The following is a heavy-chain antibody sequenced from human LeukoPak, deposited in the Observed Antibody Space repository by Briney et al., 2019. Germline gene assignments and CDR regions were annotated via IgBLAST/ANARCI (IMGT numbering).Heavy chain of an antibody. J-gene: IGHJ5*02. CDR1: GFSFSTYW. CDR2: INVDGSTT. CDR3: ARGFRWFDP. V-gene: IGHV3-74*01. Sequence: GGSLRLSCEASGFSFSTYWTQWVRQAPGKGLVWVSRINVDGSTTSYADSVKGRFTISRDNAKNTLYLQMNSLRAEDTAVYYCARGFRWFDPWGQGTLVTVSS.